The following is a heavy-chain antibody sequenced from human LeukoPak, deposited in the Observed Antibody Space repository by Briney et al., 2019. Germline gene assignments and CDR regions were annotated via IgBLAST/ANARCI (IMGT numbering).Heavy chain of an antibody. J-gene: IGHJ3*02. CDR1: GGTFSSYA. CDR2: IIPIFGTA. CDR3: ARGGAHWDAFDI. D-gene: IGHD1-1*01. Sequence: SVKVSCKASGGTFSSYAISWVRQAPGQGLEWMGGIIPIFGTANYAQKFQGRVTITTDESTSTAYMELSSLRSEDTTVYYCARGGAHWDAFDIWGQGTMVTVSS. V-gene: IGHV1-69*05.